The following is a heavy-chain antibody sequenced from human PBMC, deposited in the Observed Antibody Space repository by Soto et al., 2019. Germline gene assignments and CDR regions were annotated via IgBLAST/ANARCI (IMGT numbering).Heavy chain of an antibody. J-gene: IGHJ3*02. CDR2: ISGSGGST. V-gene: IGHV3-23*01. CDR1: GFTFSSYW. D-gene: IGHD3-16*02. CDR3: AWGGGVITFGGVIVGAFDI. Sequence: GGSLRLSCAASGFTFSSYWMHWVRQAPGKGLEWVSAISGSGGSTYYADSVKGRFTISRDNSKNTLYLQMNSLRAEDTAVYYYAWGGGVITFGGVIVGAFDIWGQGTMVTV.